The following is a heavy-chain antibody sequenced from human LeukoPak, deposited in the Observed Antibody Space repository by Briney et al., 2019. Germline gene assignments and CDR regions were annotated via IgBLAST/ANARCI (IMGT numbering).Heavy chain of an antibody. CDR3: ARDLFPGYYYDSSGYSAFDI. J-gene: IGHJ3*02. D-gene: IGHD3-22*01. V-gene: IGHV1-2*02. CDR1: GYTFTGYY. CDR2: INPNSGGT. Sequence: ASVKASCKASGYTFTGYYMHWGPPAPGQGLEWVGWINPNSGGTNSAQKFKGRVTMTRDKSISTAYMELSRLRSDDTAVYYCARDLFPGYYYDSSGYSAFDIWGQGTMVTVSS.